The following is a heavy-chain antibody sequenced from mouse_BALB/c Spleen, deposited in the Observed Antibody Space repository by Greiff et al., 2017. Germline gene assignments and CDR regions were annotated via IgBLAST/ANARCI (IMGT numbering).Heavy chain of an antibody. D-gene: IGHD1-1*01. CDR2: IDPANGNT. J-gene: IGHJ3*01. V-gene: IGHV14-3*02. CDR1: GFNIKDTY. Sequence: EVQLHQSGAELVKPGASVKLSCTASGFNIKDTYMHWVKQRPEQGLEWIGRIDPANGNTKYDPKFQGKATITADTSSNTAYLQLSSLTSEDTAVYYCAYGSSSWFAYWGQGTLVTVSA. CDR3: AYGSSSWFAY.